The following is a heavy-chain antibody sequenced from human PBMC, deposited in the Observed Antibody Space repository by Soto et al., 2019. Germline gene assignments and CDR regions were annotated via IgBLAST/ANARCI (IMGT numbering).Heavy chain of an antibody. CDR3: ATSSGWWRLDV. CDR1: GDSINNDYW. J-gene: IGHJ6*02. V-gene: IGHV4-4*02. Sequence: QVQLQESGPGLVKPSGTLSLTCGVSGDSINNDYWWTWVRQPPGKGLEWIGEKHHSGSTNYNLSLKSRVSLSLDKSKNQFSLNLSSVTAADPAVYFCATSSGWWRLDVWGQGTTVTVSS. D-gene: IGHD6-19*01. CDR2: KHHSGST.